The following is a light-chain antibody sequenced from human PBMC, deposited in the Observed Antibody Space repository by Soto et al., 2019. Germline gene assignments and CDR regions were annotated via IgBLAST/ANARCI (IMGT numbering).Light chain of an antibody. CDR1: QCISYY. CDR3: QPYNPASTWT. CDR2: NAS. V-gene: IGKV1-5*01. J-gene: IGKJ1*01. Sequence: DIQMTQSPSTRPESVGDRVTLTCGVCQCISYYLAWYQKKPAKAPKVLIWNASSLQRGVPSRFSGSGSGTEFTLTISSLQSDDFAPHYCQPYNPASTWTFGQGTKVDI.